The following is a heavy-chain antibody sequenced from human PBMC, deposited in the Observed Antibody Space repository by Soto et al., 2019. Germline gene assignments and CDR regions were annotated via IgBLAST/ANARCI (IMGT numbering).Heavy chain of an antibody. J-gene: IGHJ5*02. D-gene: IGHD6-13*01. Sequence: SETLSLTCTVSGGSISSGGYYWSWMRQHPGKCLEWIGYIYYSGSTYYNPSLKSRVTISVDTSKNQFSLKLSSVTAADTAVYYCARAKKGIAAAENWFDPWGQGTLVTVSS. CDR1: GGSISSGGYY. V-gene: IGHV4-31*03. CDR2: IYYSGST. CDR3: ARAKKGIAAAENWFDP.